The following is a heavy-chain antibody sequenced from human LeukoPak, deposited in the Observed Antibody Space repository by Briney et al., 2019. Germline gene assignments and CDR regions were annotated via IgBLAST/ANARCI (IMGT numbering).Heavy chain of an antibody. CDR1: GFTVSSNY. CDR2: IYSGGST. D-gene: IGHD3-10*01. Sequence: GGSLRLSCAASGFTVSSNYMSWVRQAPGKGLEWVSVIYSGGSTYYADSVKGRFTISRDNSKNTLYLQMNSLRAEDTAVYYCARASMVPGVITSVYYYYYGMDVWGQGTTVTVSS. V-gene: IGHV3-66*01. J-gene: IGHJ6*02. CDR3: ARASMVPGVITSVYYYYYGMDV.